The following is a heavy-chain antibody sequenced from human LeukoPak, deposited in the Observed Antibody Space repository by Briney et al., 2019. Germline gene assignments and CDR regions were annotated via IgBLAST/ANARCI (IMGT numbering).Heavy chain of an antibody. Sequence: ASVKVSCKASGGTFSSYAISWVRQAPGQGLEWMGGIIPIFGTANYAQKFQGRVTITADKSTSTAYMELSSLRSEDTAVYYCARGDILTGSLDYWGQGTLVTVSS. D-gene: IGHD3-9*01. J-gene: IGHJ4*02. CDR1: GGTFSSYA. CDR2: IIPIFGTA. CDR3: ARGDILTGSLDY. V-gene: IGHV1-69*06.